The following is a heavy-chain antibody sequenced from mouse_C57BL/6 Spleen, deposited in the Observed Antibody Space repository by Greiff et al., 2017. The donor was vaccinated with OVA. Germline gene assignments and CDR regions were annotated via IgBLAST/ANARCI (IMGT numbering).Heavy chain of an antibody. CDR2: IHPNSGST. D-gene: IGHD2-1*01. J-gene: IGHJ2*01. V-gene: IGHV1-64*01. Sequence: QVQLQQPGAELVKPGASVKLSCKASGYTFTSYWMHWVKQRPGQGLEWIGMIHPNSGSTNYNEKFKSKATLTVDKSSSTAYMQLSSLTSEDSAVYYCARWEGTMVTSYYFDYWGQGTTLTVSS. CDR3: ARWEGTMVTSYYFDY. CDR1: GYTFTSYW.